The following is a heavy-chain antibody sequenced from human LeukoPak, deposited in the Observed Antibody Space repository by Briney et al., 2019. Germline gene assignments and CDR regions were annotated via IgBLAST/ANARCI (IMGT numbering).Heavy chain of an antibody. CDR2: ISADNDYT. CDR1: GYTFTDYG. D-gene: IGHD2-2*01. V-gene: IGHV1-18*01. Sequence: ASVKVSCKASGYTFTDYGITWVRQAPGQGLEWMGWISADNDYTDYSQKLQGRVTMTTNTSTSTAYLELRSLRSDDTALYYCARVEVPAALLGFDYWGQGTLVTVPS. J-gene: IGHJ4*02. CDR3: ARVEVPAALLGFDY.